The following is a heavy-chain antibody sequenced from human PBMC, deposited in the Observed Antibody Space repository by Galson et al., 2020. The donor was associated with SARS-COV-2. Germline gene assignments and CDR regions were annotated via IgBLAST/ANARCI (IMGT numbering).Heavy chain of an antibody. J-gene: IGHJ4*02. Sequence: SETLSLRCAVYGGSFSGHYWSWIRQSPGKGLEWIGEITQSGRVNYTPSLKSRVTISEDTSKNQFSLELRSVTAADTAIYYCARGLLQTTMVIVVYTSASFYFDTWGQGTLVSVSS. CDR2: ITQSGRV. CDR3: ARGLLQTTMVIVVYTSASFYFDT. CDR1: GGSFSGHY. D-gene: IGHD3-22*01. V-gene: IGHV4-34*01.